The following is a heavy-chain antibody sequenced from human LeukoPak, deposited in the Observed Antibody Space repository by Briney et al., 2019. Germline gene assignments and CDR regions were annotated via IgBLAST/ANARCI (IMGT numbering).Heavy chain of an antibody. V-gene: IGHV4-4*07. Sequence: SETLSLTCTVSGGSISGYDWGWIRQPAGKGLEWIGRVYPSGGFTSNPSLKSRITMSVGKSQNQFSLNLSSVTAADTAVYFCARQNGGYDYFDYWGQGILVTVSS. D-gene: IGHD5-12*01. CDR3: ARQNGGYDYFDY. CDR1: GGSISGYD. CDR2: VYPSGGF. J-gene: IGHJ4*02.